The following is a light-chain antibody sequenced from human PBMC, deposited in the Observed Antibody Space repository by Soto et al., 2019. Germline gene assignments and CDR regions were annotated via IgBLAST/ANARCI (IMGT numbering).Light chain of an antibody. CDR3: QQYNNWPPVT. V-gene: IGKV3-15*01. J-gene: IGKJ4*01. Sequence: EIVMTQSPATLSVSPGERATLSCRASQSVSSNLAWYQQKPGQAPRLLIYGASTRATGIPARFSGSGSGTAVTLTISSLQAEDFAVYYCQQYNNWPPVTFGGGTKVEIK. CDR1: QSVSSN. CDR2: GAS.